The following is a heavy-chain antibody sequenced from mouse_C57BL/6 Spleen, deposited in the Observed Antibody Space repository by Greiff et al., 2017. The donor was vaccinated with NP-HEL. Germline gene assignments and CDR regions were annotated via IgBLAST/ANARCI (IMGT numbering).Heavy chain of an antibody. CDR3: ARRGKFLITTVVADY. CDR1: GYTFTDYY. D-gene: IGHD1-1*01. V-gene: IGHV1-26*01. CDR2: INPNNGGT. J-gene: IGHJ2*01. Sequence: VQLQQSGPELVKPGASVKISCKASGYTFTDYYMNWVKQSHGKSLEWIGDINPNNGGTSYNQKFKGKATLTVDKSSSTAYMELRSLTSEDSAVYYCARRGKFLITTVVADYWGQGTTLTVSS.